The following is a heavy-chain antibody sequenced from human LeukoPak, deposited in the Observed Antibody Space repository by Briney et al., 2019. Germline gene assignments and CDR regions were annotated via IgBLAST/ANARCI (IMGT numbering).Heavy chain of an antibody. CDR1: GFTFSSYG. CDR3: AKDRMYSSSWSDAFDI. CDR2: IRYDGSNK. V-gene: IGHV3-30*02. Sequence: PGGSLRLSCAASGFTFSSYGMHWVRQAPGKGLEGVAFIRYDGSNKYYADSVKGRFTISRDNSKNTLYLQMNSLRAEDTAVYHCAKDRMYSSSWSDAFDIWGQGTMVTVSS. D-gene: IGHD6-13*01. J-gene: IGHJ3*02.